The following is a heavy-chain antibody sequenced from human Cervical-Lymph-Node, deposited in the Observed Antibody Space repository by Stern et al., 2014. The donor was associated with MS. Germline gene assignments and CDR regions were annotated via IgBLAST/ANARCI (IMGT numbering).Heavy chain of an antibody. D-gene: IGHD5-12*01. CDR3: ARAGIPSGYDSGGLDT. CDR2: IYYTGTT. CDR1: GGSISSVDYY. Sequence: QLQLQESGPGLVKPSQTLSLTCTVSGGSISSVDYYWSWIRQPPGKGLEWIGYIYYTGTTYYNPSLESRITISVDTSRNQFSLKVISVTAADTAVYFCARAGIPSGYDSGGLDTWGQGSLVIVSS. J-gene: IGHJ5*02. V-gene: IGHV4-30-4*01.